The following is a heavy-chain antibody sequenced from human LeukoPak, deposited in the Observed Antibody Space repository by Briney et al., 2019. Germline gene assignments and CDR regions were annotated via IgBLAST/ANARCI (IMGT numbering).Heavy chain of an antibody. J-gene: IGHJ4*02. Sequence: SETLSLTCTVSGGSISSSSYYWGWIRQPPGKGLEWIGSIYYSGSTYYNPSLKSRVTISVDTSKNQFSLKLSSVTAADTAVYYCAGREVDTAMVTDYYFDYWGQGTLVTVSS. D-gene: IGHD5-18*01. CDR1: GGSISSSSYY. CDR2: IYYSGST. V-gene: IGHV4-39*01. CDR3: AGREVDTAMVTDYYFDY.